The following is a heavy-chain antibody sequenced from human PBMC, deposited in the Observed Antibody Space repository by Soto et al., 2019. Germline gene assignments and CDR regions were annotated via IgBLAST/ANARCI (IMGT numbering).Heavy chain of an antibody. CDR1: GGTFSSYA. Sequence: QVQLVQSGAEVKKPGSSVKVSCKASGGTFSSYAISWVRQAPGQGLEWMGGIIPIFGTANYAQKFQGRVTITADESTITAYMELSSLRSEDTAVYYCTYYYYDSSGYYYNDAFDIWGQGTMVTVSS. J-gene: IGHJ3*02. D-gene: IGHD3-22*01. V-gene: IGHV1-69*01. CDR3: TYYYYDSSGYYYNDAFDI. CDR2: IIPIFGTA.